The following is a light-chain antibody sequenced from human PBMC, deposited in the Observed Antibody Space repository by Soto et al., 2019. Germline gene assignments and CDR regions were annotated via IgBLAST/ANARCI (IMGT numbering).Light chain of an antibody. CDR1: QSLLHNNGYSY. V-gene: IGKV2-28*01. Sequence: DIVMTQSPLSLPVTPGEPASISCRSSQSLLHNNGYSYLDWYLQKPGKAPKLLIYAATTLQSGVSSRFSGSGSGTDFTLTISCLQSEDFATYYCQQLKSYVTFGQGTRLEIK. CDR3: QQLKSYVT. CDR2: AAT. J-gene: IGKJ5*01.